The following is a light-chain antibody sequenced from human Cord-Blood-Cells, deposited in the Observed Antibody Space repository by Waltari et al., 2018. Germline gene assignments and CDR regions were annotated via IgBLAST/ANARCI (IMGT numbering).Light chain of an antibody. CDR1: KWGDRY. CDR3: QAWDSSTVV. V-gene: IGLV3-1*01. Sequence: SYHLTQPPSVSVSRGQTASIHCSGDKWGDRYSCWYQHKPGQSPVLVIYQDSKRPSGIPVRFSGSNSGNTATLTISGTQAMDEADYYCQAWDSSTVVFGGGTKLTVL. J-gene: IGLJ2*01. CDR2: QDS.